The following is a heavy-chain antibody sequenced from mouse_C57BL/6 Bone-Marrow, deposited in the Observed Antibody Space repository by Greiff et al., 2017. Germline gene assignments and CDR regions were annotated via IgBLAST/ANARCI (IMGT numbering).Heavy chain of an antibody. CDR2: ISSGGSYT. J-gene: IGHJ3*01. Sequence: EVMLVESGGDLVKPGGSLKLSCAASGFTFSSYGMSWVRQTPDKRLEWVATISSGGSYTYYPDSVKGRFTISRDNAKNTLNLQMSSLKSEDTARYYCAIGGRGAYGGQGTLVTVSA. D-gene: IGHD3-1*01. CDR1: GFTFSSYG. CDR3: AIGGRGAY. V-gene: IGHV5-6*01.